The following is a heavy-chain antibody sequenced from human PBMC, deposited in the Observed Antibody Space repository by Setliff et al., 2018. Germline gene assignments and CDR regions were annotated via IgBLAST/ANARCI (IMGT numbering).Heavy chain of an antibody. CDR3: ASLGYCRSTSCWPYYYYGMDV. Sequence: ASVKVSCKASGYTFTSYAMHWVRQAPGQRLEWMGWINAGNGNTKYSQKFQGRVTITRDTSASTAYMELSSLRSEDTAVYYCASLGYCRSTSCWPYYYYGMDVWGQGTTVTVSS. J-gene: IGHJ6*02. D-gene: IGHD2-2*01. CDR2: INAGNGNT. CDR1: GYTFTSYA. V-gene: IGHV1-3*01.